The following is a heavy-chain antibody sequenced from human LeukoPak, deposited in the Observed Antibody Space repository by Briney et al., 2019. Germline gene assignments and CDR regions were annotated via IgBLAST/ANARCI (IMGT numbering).Heavy chain of an antibody. V-gene: IGHV1-2*02. Sequence: ASVKVSCKASGFTFTGYYIHWVRQAPGQGLEWMGYINPHSGGTNSPQKFQGRVTMTTDTSISAAYMELSSLRSDDTAMYYCVREGNELLSKNFDYWGQGTLVTVSS. CDR1: GFTFTGYY. D-gene: IGHD2-21*02. J-gene: IGHJ4*02. CDR2: INPHSGGT. CDR3: VREGNELLSKNFDY.